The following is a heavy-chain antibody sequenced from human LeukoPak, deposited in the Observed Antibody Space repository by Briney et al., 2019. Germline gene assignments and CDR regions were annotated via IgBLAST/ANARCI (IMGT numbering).Heavy chain of an antibody. V-gene: IGHV1-18*01. CDR3: ARDNVEMATNYWDY. CDR2: ISAYNGNT. CDR1: GYTFTSYG. Sequence: ASVKVSCKASGYTFTSYGITWVRQAPGQGLEWMGWISAYNGNTDYAQKVQGRVTMTTDTSTSTAYMELRSLRSDDTAVYYCARDNVEMATNYWDYWGQGTLVTVSS. D-gene: IGHD5-24*01. J-gene: IGHJ4*02.